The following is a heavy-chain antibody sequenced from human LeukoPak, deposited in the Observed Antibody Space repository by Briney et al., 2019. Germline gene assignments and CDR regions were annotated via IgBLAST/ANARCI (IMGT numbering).Heavy chain of an antibody. J-gene: IGHJ4*02. CDR3: ARVGPGGCLDY. CDR1: GGSISSYY. Sequence: SETLSLTCTVSGGSISSYYWSWIRQPPGKGLEWIGYIYYSGSTNYNPSLKSRVTISVDTSKNQFSLKLSSVTAADTAVYYCARVGPGGCLDYWGQGTLVTVSS. CDR2: IYYSGST. V-gene: IGHV4-59*01. D-gene: IGHD6-19*01.